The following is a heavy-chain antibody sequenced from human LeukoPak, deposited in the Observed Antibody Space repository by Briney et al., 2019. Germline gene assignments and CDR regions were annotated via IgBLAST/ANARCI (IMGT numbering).Heavy chain of an antibody. J-gene: IGHJ5*02. Sequence: PSETLSLTCTVSGNSISSGDNYWSWIRQPAGKGLEWIGRIYTSGSTNYNPSLKSRVTISGDTSKNQFSLRLSSVTAADTAVYYCARFFSAATWGYNWFDPWGQGTLVTVSS. D-gene: IGHD2-15*01. CDR3: ARFFSAATWGYNWFDP. CDR1: GNSISSGDNY. V-gene: IGHV4-61*02. CDR2: IYTSGST.